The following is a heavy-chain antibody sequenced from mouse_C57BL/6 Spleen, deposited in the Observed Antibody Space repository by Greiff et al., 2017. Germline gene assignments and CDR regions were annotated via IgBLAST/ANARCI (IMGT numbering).Heavy chain of an antibody. D-gene: IGHD2-4*01. J-gene: IGHJ4*01. Sequence: VQLQQSGAELVKPGASVKFSCTASGFNIKDYYMHWVKQRTEQGLEWIGRIDPEDGETKYAPKFQGKATMTADTSSNTAYLQLGNLTSEDTAVYYCDSDYDEGAMDYWGQGTTVTVSS. CDR2: IDPEDGET. CDR3: DSDYDEGAMDY. CDR1: GFNIKDYY. V-gene: IGHV14-2*01.